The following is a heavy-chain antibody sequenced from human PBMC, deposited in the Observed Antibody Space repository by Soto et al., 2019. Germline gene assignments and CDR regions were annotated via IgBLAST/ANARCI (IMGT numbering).Heavy chain of an antibody. D-gene: IGHD6-13*01. CDR3: AKEERGSSWYYYYGMDV. J-gene: IGHJ6*02. CDR2: ITSSGGST. Sequence: GGSLRLSCAASGFTFSNYAMSWVRQTPGKGLEWVSAITSSGGSTYYADSVKGRFTISRDNSKNTLYLHMNSLRAEDTAVYYCAKEERGSSWYYYYGMDVWGQGTTVTVSS. V-gene: IGHV3-23*01. CDR1: GFTFSNYA.